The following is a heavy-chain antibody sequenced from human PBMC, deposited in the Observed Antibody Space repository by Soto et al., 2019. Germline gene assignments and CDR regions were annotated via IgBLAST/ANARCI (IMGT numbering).Heavy chain of an antibody. V-gene: IGHV4-59*01. CDR3: ARVNSPAHYYYYYMDV. J-gene: IGHJ6*03. Sequence: SETLSLTCTVSGGSISSYYWSWIRQPPGKGLEWIGYIYYSGSTNYNPSLKSRVTISVDTSKNQFSLKLSSVTAADTAVYYCARVNSPAHYYYYYMDVWGKGTTVTVSS. CDR1: GGSISSYY. D-gene: IGHD2-2*01. CDR2: IYYSGST.